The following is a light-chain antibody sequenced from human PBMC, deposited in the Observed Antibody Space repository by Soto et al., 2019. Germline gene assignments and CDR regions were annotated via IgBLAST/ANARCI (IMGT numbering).Light chain of an antibody. Sequence: DIQMTQSPSTLSASVGDRVTITCRASQSISSWLAWYQQKPGKAPKLLIYKASSLESGVPSRFSGSGSGTEFTLTISSLQSDDFAVYYCQQYNNWPRTFGQGTKVDIK. J-gene: IGKJ2*01. CDR3: QQYNNWPRT. V-gene: IGKV1-5*03. CDR1: QSISSW. CDR2: KAS.